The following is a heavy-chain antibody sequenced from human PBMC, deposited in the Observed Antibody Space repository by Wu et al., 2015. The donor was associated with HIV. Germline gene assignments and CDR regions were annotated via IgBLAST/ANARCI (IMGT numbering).Heavy chain of an antibody. Sequence: QVQLVQSGAEVKKPGASVKVSCTASGYTFTNYYIHWVRQAPGQGLEWMGWINADTGATRYAQKFQGRVTLTRDTSITTTYMELSGLKSDDTAVYYCARYIGYCYFDFWGRGTLVTVSS. J-gene: IGHJ2*01. CDR2: INADTGAT. CDR3: ARYIGYCYFDF. V-gene: IGHV1-2*02. CDR1: GYTFTNYY.